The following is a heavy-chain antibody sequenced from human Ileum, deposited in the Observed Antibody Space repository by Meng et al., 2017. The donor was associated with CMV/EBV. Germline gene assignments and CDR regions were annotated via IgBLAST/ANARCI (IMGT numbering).Heavy chain of an antibody. V-gene: IGHV4-39*07. CDR3: VRIMNPGINGRGWFDL. CDR1: GSVASSTSY. J-gene: IGHJ5*02. Sequence: GSVASSTSYWGWISQAPGKGLEWLGSMSYSGESDYNESVWGRISMSIDTYKSKFLLTLNSMTAAAEAVYSYVRIMNPGINGRGWFDLWGQGILVTVSS. D-gene: IGHD3-16*01. CDR2: MSYSGES.